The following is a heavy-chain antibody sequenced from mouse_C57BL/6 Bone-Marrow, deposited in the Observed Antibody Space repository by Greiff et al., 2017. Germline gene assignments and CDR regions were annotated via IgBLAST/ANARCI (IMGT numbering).Heavy chain of an antibody. V-gene: IGHV1-52*01. CDR1: GYTFTSYW. CDR2: IDPSDSET. J-gene: IGHJ4*01. D-gene: IGHD2-5*01. Sequence: QVQLKQPGAELVRPGSSVKLSCKASGYTFTSYWMHWVKQRPIQGLEWIGNIDPSDSETHYNQKFKDKATLTVDKSSSTAYMQLSSLKSEDSAVYYCARYGTYYSNSYAMDYWGQGTSVTVSS. CDR3: ARYGTYYSNSYAMDY.